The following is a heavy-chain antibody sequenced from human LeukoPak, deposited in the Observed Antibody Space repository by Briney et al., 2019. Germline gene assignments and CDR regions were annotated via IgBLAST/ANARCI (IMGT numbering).Heavy chain of an antibody. J-gene: IGHJ5*02. CDR2: LWPVGITT. CDR3: ARRGGSGTFPHYFDA. CDR1: GFSVSNNG. D-gene: IGHD3-10*01. Sequence: PGGSLRLSCAASGFSVSNNGIHWVRQAPGKGLEWVAVLWPVGITTRYADSVEGRFTMSRDNSKNTVYVQMNSLRAEDTAVYFCARRGGSGTFPHYFDAWGQGILVTVSS. V-gene: IGHV3-33*01.